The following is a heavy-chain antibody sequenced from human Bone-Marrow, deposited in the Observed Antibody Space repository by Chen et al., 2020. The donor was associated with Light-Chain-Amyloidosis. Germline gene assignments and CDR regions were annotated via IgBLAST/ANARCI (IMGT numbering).Heavy chain of an antibody. J-gene: IGHJ4*02. D-gene: IGHD5-12*01. CDR3: ARRRDGYNFDY. V-gene: IGHV5-51*01. CDR1: GYTLPNYW. CDR2: IYPDDSDS. Sequence: EVQLEQSGPDVKKPGESLKISCKGSGYTLPNYWIGWVRQMPGKGLEWMGFIYPDDSDSRYSPSFEGQVTISADKSITTAYLQWRSLKASDTAMYYCARRRDGYNFDYWCQGTLFTVSS.